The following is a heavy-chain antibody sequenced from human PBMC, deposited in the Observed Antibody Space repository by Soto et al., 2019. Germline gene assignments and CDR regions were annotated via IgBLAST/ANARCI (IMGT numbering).Heavy chain of an antibody. CDR3: ARVPSGRYRRGDYFDY. V-gene: IGHV4-61*01. CDR1: GGSVSSGSYY. J-gene: IGHJ4*02. D-gene: IGHD1-26*01. CDR2: IYYSGST. Sequence: QVQLQESGPGLVKPSETLSLTCTVSGGSVSSGSYYWSWIRQPPGKGLEWIGYIYYSGSTNYNPSLQSRVTISVDTSKTQFSLKLSSVTAADTAVYYCARVPSGRYRRGDYFDYWGQGTLVTVSS.